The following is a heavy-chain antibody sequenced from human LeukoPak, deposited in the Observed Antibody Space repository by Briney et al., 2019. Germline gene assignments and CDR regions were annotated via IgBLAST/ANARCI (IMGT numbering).Heavy chain of an antibody. CDR2: IYSDNT. CDR3: AKDSSGWFTWDAFDI. D-gene: IGHD6-19*01. Sequence: GGSLRLSCTVSGFTVSSNSMSWVRQAPGKGLEWVSFIYSDNTHYSDSVKGRFTISRDNSKNTLYLQMNSLRAEDTAVYYCAKDSSGWFTWDAFDIWGQGTMVTVSS. V-gene: IGHV3-66*03. CDR1: GFTVSSNS. J-gene: IGHJ3*02.